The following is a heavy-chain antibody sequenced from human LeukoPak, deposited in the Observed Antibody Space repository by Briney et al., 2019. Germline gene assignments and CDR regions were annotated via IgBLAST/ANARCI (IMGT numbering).Heavy chain of an antibody. CDR1: GFTFSTYW. Sequence: GGSLRLSCAASGFTFSTYWMSWVRQAPGKGLEWLANINQDGSETYYVDSVKGRFTISRDNAKNSVYLQMSSLRAEDTAIFYCARGLCSDGDYCPDRAFDIWGQGTMVTVSS. D-gene: IGHD2-21*02. J-gene: IGHJ3*02. CDR2: INQDGSET. CDR3: ARGLCSDGDYCPDRAFDI. V-gene: IGHV3-7*03.